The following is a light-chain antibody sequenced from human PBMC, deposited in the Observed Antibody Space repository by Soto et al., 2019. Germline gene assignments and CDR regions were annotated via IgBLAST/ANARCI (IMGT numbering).Light chain of an antibody. Sequence: DIQMTQSPSTLSASVGDRVTITCRASQSISSWLAWYQQKPGKAPKLLIYDASSLESGVPSRFSGSGSGTKFTLTISSLQPDDFATYYCQQYNSYSPTTFGQGTKVEIK. CDR3: QQYNSYSPTT. CDR2: DAS. CDR1: QSISSW. V-gene: IGKV1-5*01. J-gene: IGKJ1*01.